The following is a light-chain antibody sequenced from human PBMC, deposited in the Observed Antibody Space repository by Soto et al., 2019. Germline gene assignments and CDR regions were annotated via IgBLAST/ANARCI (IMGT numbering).Light chain of an antibody. CDR2: ENN. J-gene: IGLJ1*01. CDR3: QSYDSSLSRYV. CDR1: SSNIGAGYE. V-gene: IGLV1-40*01. Sequence: QSVLTQPPSVSEAPGQRVTISCTGSSSNIGAGYEAHWYQQVPGTAPNLLIYENNNRPSGVPDRFSGSKSGTSASLAITGLQAEDEAEYYCQSYDSSLSRYVFGTGTKLTVL.